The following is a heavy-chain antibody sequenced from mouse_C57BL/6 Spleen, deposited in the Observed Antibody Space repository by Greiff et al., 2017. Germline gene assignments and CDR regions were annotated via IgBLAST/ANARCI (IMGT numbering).Heavy chain of an antibody. CDR2: IRSKSNNYAT. V-gene: IGHV10-1*01. J-gene: IGHJ2*01. Sequence: DVKLVESGGGLVQPKGSLKLSCAASGFSFNTYAMNWVRQAPGKGLEWVARIRSKSNNYATSYADSVKDRFTISRDDSESMLYLQMNNLKTEDTAMYYCVRNYYGSSGFDYWGQGTTLTVSS. D-gene: IGHD1-1*01. CDR3: VRNYYGSSGFDY. CDR1: GFSFNTYA.